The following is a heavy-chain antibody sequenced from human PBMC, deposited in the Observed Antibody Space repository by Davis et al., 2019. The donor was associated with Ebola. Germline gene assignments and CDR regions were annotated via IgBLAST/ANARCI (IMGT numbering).Heavy chain of an antibody. CDR2: IIPIFGTA. V-gene: IGHV1-69*05. CDR1: GGTFSSYA. J-gene: IGHJ4*02. D-gene: IGHD3-10*01. CDR3: ARRYYYGSGADY. Sequence: SVKVSCKASGGTFSSYAISWVRQAPGQGLEWMGGIIPIFGTANYAQKFQGRVTMTRDTSTSTVYMELSSLRSEDTAVYYCARRYYYGSGADYWGQGTLVTVSS.